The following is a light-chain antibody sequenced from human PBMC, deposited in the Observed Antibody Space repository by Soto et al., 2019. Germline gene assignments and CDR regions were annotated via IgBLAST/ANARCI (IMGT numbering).Light chain of an antibody. CDR2: GAS. J-gene: IGKJ1*01. CDR1: QSVSID. CDR3: QQYNKWPQT. Sequence: EIVMTQSPATVPVSPGERVTLSCRASQSVSIDLAWYQQKPGQAPRRLIYGASTRATDIPPSFTGSGSGTEFTLTISSLQSEDIAVYYCQQYNKWPQTFGQGTKVDIK. V-gene: IGKV3-15*01.